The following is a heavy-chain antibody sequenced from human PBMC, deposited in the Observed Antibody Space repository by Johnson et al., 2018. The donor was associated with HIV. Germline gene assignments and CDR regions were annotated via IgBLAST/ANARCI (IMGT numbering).Heavy chain of an antibody. CDR3: ARPLGPPLWHDAFDI. CDR1: GFTFSDYY. D-gene: IGHD3-16*01. J-gene: IGHJ3*02. CDR2: ISYDGSNK. V-gene: IGHV3-30-3*01. Sequence: QVQLVESGGGLVKPGGSLRLSCAASGFTFSDYYMSWIRQAPGKGLEWVAVISYDGSNKYYADSVKGRFTISRDNSKNTLYLQMNSLRAEDPAVYYCARPLGPPLWHDAFDIWGQGTMVTVSS.